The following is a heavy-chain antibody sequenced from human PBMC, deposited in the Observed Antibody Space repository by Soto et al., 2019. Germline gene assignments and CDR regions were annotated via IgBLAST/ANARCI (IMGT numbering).Heavy chain of an antibody. V-gene: IGHV5-51*01. CDR2: IYPGDSDT. Sequence: GESLKISCKGSGYSFTSYLICWVRQMPGKGLEWMGIIYPGDSDTRYSPSFQGQVTISADKSISTAYLQWSSLKASDTAMYYCASRKDDFWSGYSYKWFDPLGQRTLVTVSS. J-gene: IGHJ5*02. CDR3: ASRKDDFWSGYSYKWFDP. D-gene: IGHD3-3*01. CDR1: GYSFTSYL.